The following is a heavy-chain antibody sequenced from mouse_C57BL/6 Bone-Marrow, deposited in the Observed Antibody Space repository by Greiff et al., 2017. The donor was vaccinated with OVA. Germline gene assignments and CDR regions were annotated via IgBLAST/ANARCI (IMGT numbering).Heavy chain of an antibody. Sequence: EVHLVESGAELVRPGASVKLSCTASGFNIKDDYMHWVKQRPEQGLEWIGWIDPENGDTEYASKFQGKATITADTSSNTAYLQLSSLTSEDTAVYYCTTNWDLDYWGQGTTLTVSS. D-gene: IGHD4-1*01. CDR3: TTNWDLDY. CDR1: GFNIKDDY. CDR2: IDPENGDT. V-gene: IGHV14-4*01. J-gene: IGHJ2*01.